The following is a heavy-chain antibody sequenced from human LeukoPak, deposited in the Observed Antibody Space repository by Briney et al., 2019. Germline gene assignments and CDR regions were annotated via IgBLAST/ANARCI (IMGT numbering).Heavy chain of an antibody. Sequence: SVKVSCKASGGTFGSYAISWVRQAPGQGLEWMGRIIPIFGIANYAQKFQGRVTITADKSTSTAYMELSSLRAEDTAVYYCARGVGATHYYYYGMDVWGQGTTVTVSS. J-gene: IGHJ6*02. CDR2: IIPIFGIA. D-gene: IGHD1-26*01. CDR3: ARGVGATHYYYYGMDV. V-gene: IGHV1-69*04. CDR1: GGTFGSYA.